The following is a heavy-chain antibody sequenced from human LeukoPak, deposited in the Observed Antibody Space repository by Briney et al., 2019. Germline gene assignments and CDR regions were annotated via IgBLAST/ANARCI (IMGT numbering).Heavy chain of an antibody. D-gene: IGHD6-6*01. CDR3: ARAQYIPPFDP. J-gene: IGHJ5*02. Sequence: GGSLRLSCAASGFTFSSYWMHWVRQAPGKGLVWVSRINSDGSSTSYADSVKGRFTISRDNAKNTLYLQMNSLRAEDTAVYYCARAQYIPPFDPWGQGTLVTVSP. CDR1: GFTFSSYW. CDR2: INSDGSST. V-gene: IGHV3-74*01.